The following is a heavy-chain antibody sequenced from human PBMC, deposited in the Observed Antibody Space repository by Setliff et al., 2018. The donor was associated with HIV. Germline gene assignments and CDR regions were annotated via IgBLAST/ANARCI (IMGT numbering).Heavy chain of an antibody. J-gene: IGHJ4*02. CDR3: ARQAIFGYYDSSGYLDY. Sequence: LSLTCTVSGGSISSGSYYWGWIRQPPGKGLEWIGSIYYSGSTYYNPSLQSRVTISVDTSKNLFSLRLSSVTASDTAVYYCARQAIFGYYDSSGYLDYWGRGTLVTAPQ. CDR2: IYYSGST. CDR1: GGSISSGSYY. V-gene: IGHV4-39*01. D-gene: IGHD3-22*01.